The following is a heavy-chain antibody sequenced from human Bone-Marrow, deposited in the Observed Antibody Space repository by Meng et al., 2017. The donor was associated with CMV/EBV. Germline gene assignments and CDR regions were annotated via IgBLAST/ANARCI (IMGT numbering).Heavy chain of an antibody. J-gene: IGHJ4*02. CDR3: ASGGRGTYYDFWSGYSYFDY. D-gene: IGHD3-3*01. V-gene: IGHV1-18*01. Sequence: SYGISWVRQAPGQGLEWMGWISAYNGNTNYAQKLQGRVTMTTDTSTSTAYMELRSLRSDDTAVYYCASGGRGTYYDFWSGYSYFDYWGQGTLVTVSS. CDR2: ISAYNGNT. CDR1: SYG.